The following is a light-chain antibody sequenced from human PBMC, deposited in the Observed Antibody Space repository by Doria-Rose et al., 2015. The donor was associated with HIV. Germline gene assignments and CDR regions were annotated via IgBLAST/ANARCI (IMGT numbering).Light chain of an antibody. V-gene: IGKV3-20*01. CDR1: QRVKSSY. CDR2: DAS. J-gene: IGKJ5*01. Sequence: TQSPGTLSLSPGARATLSCRASQRVKSSYLAWYQQKPGQAPRLLIYDASTRATGIPGRFSGSRSWTELTLTISRLEPEDVAVYYCQQYGTSRGTFGQGTRLEIK. CDR3: QQYGTSRGT.